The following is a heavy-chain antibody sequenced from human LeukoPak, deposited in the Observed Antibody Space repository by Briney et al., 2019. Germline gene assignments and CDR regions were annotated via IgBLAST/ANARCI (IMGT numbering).Heavy chain of an antibody. CDR2: IGTAGDT. D-gene: IGHD2-8*02. V-gene: IGHV3-13*01. Sequence: GGSLRLSCAASGFTFSSYDMHWVRQATGKGLEWVSTIGTAGDTYYPGSVKGRFTISRENAKNSLYLQMNSLRAEDTAVYYCARAWSRVDAFDIWGQGTMVTVSS. CDR3: ARAWSRVDAFDI. J-gene: IGHJ3*02. CDR1: GFTFSSYD.